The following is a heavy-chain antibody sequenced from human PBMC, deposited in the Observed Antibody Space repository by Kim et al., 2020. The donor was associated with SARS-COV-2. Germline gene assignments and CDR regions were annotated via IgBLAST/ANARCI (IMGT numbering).Heavy chain of an antibody. J-gene: IGHJ5*02. Sequence: SETLSLTCTVSGGSITSYYWSWIRQPPGKGLEWIGYIYYSGTTKYNPSLKSRVTISVDTSKNKFSLRLSSVTPADTAVYFCAGRGDGSGSNYTSSAGFDP. CDR1: GGSITSYY. CDR2: IYYSGTT. V-gene: IGHV4-59*03. D-gene: IGHD3-10*01. CDR3: AGRGDGSGSNYTSSAGFDP.